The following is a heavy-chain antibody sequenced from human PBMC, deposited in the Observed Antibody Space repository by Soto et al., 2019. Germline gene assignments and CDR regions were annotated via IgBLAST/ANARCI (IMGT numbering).Heavy chain of an antibody. CDR1: GGTFSSYT. J-gene: IGHJ5*02. V-gene: IGHV1-69*08. CDR2: IIPILGIA. D-gene: IGHD2-2*01. CDR3: ARDFKRGCSSTSCYPWFDP. Sequence: QVQLVQSGAEVKKPGSSVKVSCKASGGTFSSYTISWVRQAPGQGLEWMGRIIPILGIANYAQKFQGRVTINADQSTSTAYMELSSLRSEDTAVYYCARDFKRGCSSTSCYPWFDPWGQGTLVTVSS.